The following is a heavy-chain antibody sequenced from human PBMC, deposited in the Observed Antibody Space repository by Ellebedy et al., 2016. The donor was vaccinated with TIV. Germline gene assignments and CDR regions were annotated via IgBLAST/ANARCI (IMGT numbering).Heavy chain of an antibody. CDR1: GGTFSTYA. Sequence: AASVKVSCKASGGTFSTYAISWVRQAPGQGLEWMGWISTYRGNTNFAQKFQGRVTMTTDTSTSTAYMELSSLRSDDTAVYYCARYADDILTGYYAFDIWGQGTMVTVSS. V-gene: IGHV1-18*01. CDR2: ISTYRGNT. D-gene: IGHD3-9*01. CDR3: ARYADDILTGYYAFDI. J-gene: IGHJ3*02.